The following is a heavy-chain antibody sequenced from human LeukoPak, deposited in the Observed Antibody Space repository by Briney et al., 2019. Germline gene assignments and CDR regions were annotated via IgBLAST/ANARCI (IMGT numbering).Heavy chain of an antibody. CDR3: ARDRSVLWFDP. CDR1: GFTFSNFG. J-gene: IGHJ5*02. Sequence: GGSLRLSCVASGFTFSNFGMHWVRQAPGKGLEWVAVIWYDGSNKYYADSVKGRFAISRDDSKNTLYLQMNSLRVEDTAVYYCARDRSVLWFDPWGQGTLVTVPS. D-gene: IGHD3-10*02. CDR2: IWYDGSNK. V-gene: IGHV3-33*01.